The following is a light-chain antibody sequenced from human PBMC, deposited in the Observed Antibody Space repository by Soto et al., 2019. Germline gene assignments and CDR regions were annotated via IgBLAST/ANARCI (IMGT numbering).Light chain of an antibody. CDR2: EGN. CDR1: SSDVGSYNF. V-gene: IGLV2-23*01. CDR3: FSYAGSSTLV. J-gene: IGLJ2*01. Sequence: QSVLTQTASVSGSPGQSITISCTGTSSDVGSYNFVSWYQQHPGKAPKLIIYEGNKRPSGVSNRFSGSKSGNTASLTISGLQAEDEADYYCFSYAGSSTLVFGGGTKLTVL.